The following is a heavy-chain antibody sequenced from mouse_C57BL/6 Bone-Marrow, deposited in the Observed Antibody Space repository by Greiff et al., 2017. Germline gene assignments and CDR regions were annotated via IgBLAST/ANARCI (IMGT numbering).Heavy chain of an antibody. CDR1: GYTFTDYE. V-gene: IGHV1-15*01. Sequence: QVHVKQSGAELVRPGASVTLSCKASGYTFTDYEMHWVKQTPVHGLEWIGAIDPETGGTAYNQKFKGTAILTADKSSSTAYMELRSLTSEDSAVYYCTVGYYAYWGQGTLVTVSA. CDR2: IDPETGGT. D-gene: IGHD2-3*01. J-gene: IGHJ3*01. CDR3: TVGYYAY.